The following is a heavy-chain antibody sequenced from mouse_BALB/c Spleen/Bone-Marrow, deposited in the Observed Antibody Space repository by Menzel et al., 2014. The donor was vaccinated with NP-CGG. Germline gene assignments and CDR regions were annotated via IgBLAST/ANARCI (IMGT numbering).Heavy chain of an antibody. Sequence: DLVKPGASVKLSCKASGYTLTSYWINWIKQRPGQGLEWIGRTAPGSGSTYYNEMFKGKATLTVDTSSSTAYIQLSSLSSEDSAVYFCARGYGNSAWFAYWGQGTLVTVSA. J-gene: IGHJ3*01. V-gene: IGHV1S41*01. CDR3: ARGYGNSAWFAY. CDR1: GYTLTSYW. D-gene: IGHD2-10*02. CDR2: TAPGSGST.